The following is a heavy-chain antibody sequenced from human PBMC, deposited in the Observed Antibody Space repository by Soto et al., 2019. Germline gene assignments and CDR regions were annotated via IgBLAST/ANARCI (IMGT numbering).Heavy chain of an antibody. V-gene: IGHV3-30*03. CDR3: VGEVASGY. J-gene: IGHJ4*02. D-gene: IGHD2-21*01. CDR1: GVTLSNFG. CDR2: ISRDGSTM. Sequence: QVQLVESGGGVVQPGRSLRLSCAASGVTLSNFGMHWVRQAPGKGLEWVAVISRDGSTMFYADFVKGRFTISRDSSRNTLYLQMNSLRAEDTAVYHCVGEVASGYWGQGTLVTVSS.